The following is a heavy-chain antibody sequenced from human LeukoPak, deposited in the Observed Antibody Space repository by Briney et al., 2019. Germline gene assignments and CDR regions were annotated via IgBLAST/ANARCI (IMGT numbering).Heavy chain of an antibody. CDR1: GYTFNWYG. Sequence: ASVRVSCKASGYTFNWYGISWVRQAPGQGPEWMGWINTNNGDTNYVQKFQGRVTMTTDASTSTAYMELRSLRSDDTAVYYCARWVASPRFFDSWGQGTLVTVSS. J-gene: IGHJ4*02. CDR2: INTNNGDT. CDR3: ARWVASPRFFDS. V-gene: IGHV1-18*01. D-gene: IGHD5-12*01.